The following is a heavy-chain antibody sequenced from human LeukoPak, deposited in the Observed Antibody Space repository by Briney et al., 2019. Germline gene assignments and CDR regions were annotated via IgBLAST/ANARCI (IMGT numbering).Heavy chain of an antibody. CDR2: IYYSGST. Sequence: PSETLSLTCTVSGGSISSGGYYWSWIRQHPGKGLEWIGYIYYSGSTYYNPSLKSRVTISVDTSKNQFSLKLSSVTAADTAVYHCARGSYDFWSGYSIDYWGQGTLVTVSS. J-gene: IGHJ4*02. V-gene: IGHV4-31*03. CDR3: ARGSYDFWSGYSIDY. D-gene: IGHD3-3*01. CDR1: GGSISSGGYY.